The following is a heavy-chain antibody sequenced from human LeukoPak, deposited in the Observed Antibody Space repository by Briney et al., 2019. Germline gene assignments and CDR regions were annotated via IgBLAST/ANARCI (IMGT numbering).Heavy chain of an antibody. V-gene: IGHV1-8*01. CDR1: GYTFTSYD. CDR3: ARGSRWGRYFDL. Sequence: VASVKVSCKASGYTFTSYDINWVRQATGQGLEWMGWMNPNSGNTGYAQKFQGRVTMTRNTSISTAYMELSSLRSEDTAVYYCARGSRWGRYFDLWGRGTLVTVSS. CDR2: MNPNSGNT. D-gene: IGHD3-16*01. J-gene: IGHJ2*01.